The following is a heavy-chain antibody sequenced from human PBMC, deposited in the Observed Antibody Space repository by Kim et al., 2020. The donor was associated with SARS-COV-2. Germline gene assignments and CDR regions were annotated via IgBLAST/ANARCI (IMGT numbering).Heavy chain of an antibody. CDR3: TDSWHGESTGNNWFDP. D-gene: IGHD3-10*01. CDR2: IRRDIDGGTT. Sequence: GGSLRLSCAASGFTFSNAWMSWVRQAPGKGLEWVGRIRRDIDGGTTDYAAPVKGRFTISRDDSNNTVYLQINSLKSEDTGVYYCTDSWHGESTGNNWFDPWGQGTLVTVSS. J-gene: IGHJ5*02. CDR1: GFTFSNAW. V-gene: IGHV3-15*01.